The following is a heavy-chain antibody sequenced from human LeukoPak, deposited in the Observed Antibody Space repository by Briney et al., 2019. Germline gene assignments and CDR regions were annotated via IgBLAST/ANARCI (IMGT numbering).Heavy chain of an antibody. CDR3: ARSPSKIVVVDAFDI. D-gene: IGHD3-22*01. Sequence: SETLSLTCAVYGRSFSGYYWSWIRQPPGKGLEWIGEINHSGSTNYNPSLKSRVTISVDTSKNQFSLKLSSVTAADTAVYYCARSPSKIVVVDAFDIWGQGTMVTVSS. V-gene: IGHV4-34*01. CDR1: GRSFSGYY. CDR2: INHSGST. J-gene: IGHJ3*02.